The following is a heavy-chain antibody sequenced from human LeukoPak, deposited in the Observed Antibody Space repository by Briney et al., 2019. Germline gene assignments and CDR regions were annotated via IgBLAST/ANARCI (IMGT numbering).Heavy chain of an antibody. Sequence: SETLSLTCTVSGGSISSYYWSWIRQPPGKGLEWIGYIYYSGSTNYNPSLKSRVTISVDTSKNQFSLNLSSVTAADTAVYYCARSTQLWFGELPPMEYWGQGTLVTVSS. V-gene: IGHV4-59*01. D-gene: IGHD3-10*01. J-gene: IGHJ4*02. CDR1: GGSISSYY. CDR2: IYYSGST. CDR3: ARSTQLWFGELPPMEY.